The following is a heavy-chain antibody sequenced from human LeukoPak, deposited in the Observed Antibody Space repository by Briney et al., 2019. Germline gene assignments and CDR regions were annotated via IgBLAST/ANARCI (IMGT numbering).Heavy chain of an antibody. Sequence: TSETLSLTCTVSGGSIRSYYWSWIRQPPGKGLEWIGYIYYSGSTNYNPSLKSRVTISVDTSKNQFSLKLSSVTAADTAVYYCARDSGQNAFDIWGQGTMVTVSS. CDR2: IYYSGST. CDR1: GGSIRSYY. CDR3: ARDSGQNAFDI. J-gene: IGHJ3*02. D-gene: IGHD1-26*01. V-gene: IGHV4-59*01.